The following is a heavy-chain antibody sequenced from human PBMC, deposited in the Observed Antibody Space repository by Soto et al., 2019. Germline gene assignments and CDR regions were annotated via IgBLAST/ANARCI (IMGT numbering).Heavy chain of an antibody. Sequence: ASVKVSFKASGYTFTSYVMHWVRQAPGQRLEWMGWINAGNGNTKYSQKFQGRVTITRDTSASTAYMELSSLRSEDTAVYYCASSNIAAAPYGMDVWGQGTTVTVSS. CDR2: INAGNGNT. CDR1: GYTFTSYV. V-gene: IGHV1-3*01. CDR3: ASSNIAAAPYGMDV. J-gene: IGHJ6*02. D-gene: IGHD6-13*01.